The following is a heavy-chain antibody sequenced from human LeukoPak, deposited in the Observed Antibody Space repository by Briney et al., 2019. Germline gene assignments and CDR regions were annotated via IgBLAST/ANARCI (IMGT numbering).Heavy chain of an antibody. CDR1: GFTFSSYS. J-gene: IGHJ4*02. Sequence: GGSLRLSCAASGFTFSSYSMNWVRQAPGKGLEWVSSISSSSSYIYYADSVKGRFTISRDNAKNSLYLQMNSLRAEDTAVYYCASTTNYDILTGSTRQDYWGQGTLVTVSS. CDR3: ASTTNYDILTGSTRQDY. CDR2: ISSSSSYI. V-gene: IGHV3-21*01. D-gene: IGHD3-9*01.